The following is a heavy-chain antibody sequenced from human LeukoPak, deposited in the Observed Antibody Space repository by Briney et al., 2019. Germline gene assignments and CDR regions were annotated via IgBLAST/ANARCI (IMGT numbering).Heavy chain of an antibody. D-gene: IGHD3-10*01. J-gene: IGHJ4*02. CDR2: IYISGAT. CDR1: GGSISNYY. CDR3: ARGTRYGTGDY. V-gene: IGHV4-4*07. Sequence: SETLSLTCTVSGGSISNYYWNWIRQPAGKELEWIGRIYISGATNYNPSLKSRVTISVDTSKNQFSLKLSSVTAADTVVYYCARGTRYGTGDYWGQGTLVTVSS.